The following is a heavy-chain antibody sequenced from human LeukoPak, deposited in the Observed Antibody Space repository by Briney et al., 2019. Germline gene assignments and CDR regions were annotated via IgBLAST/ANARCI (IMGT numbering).Heavy chain of an antibody. D-gene: IGHD5-18*01. J-gene: IGHJ3*02. V-gene: IGHV4-61*02. CDR2: IYTGGST. CDR3: ARTSYGFSSAFEI. Sequence: SETLSLTCTVSGGSLSSGSYYWSWIRQPAGEGLEWIGRIYTGGSTIYNPSLKSRVTISVDTSKNQFSLRLTSVTAADTAVYYCARTSYGFSSAFEIWGQGTMVTVSS. CDR1: GGSLSSGSYY.